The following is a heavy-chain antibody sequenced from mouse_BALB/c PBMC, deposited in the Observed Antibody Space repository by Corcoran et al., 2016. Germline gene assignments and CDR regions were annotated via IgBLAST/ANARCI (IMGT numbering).Heavy chain of an antibody. Sequence: QIQLVQSGPELKKPGETVKISCKASGDAFTNYGMNWVKQAPGKGLKWMGWINTYTGEPTYADDFKGRFAFSLETSASTAYLQINNIKNGDTATYFCARRDPPWFAYWGQGTLVTVSA. CDR2: INTYTGEP. CDR1: GDAFTNYG. CDR3: ARRDPPWFAY. D-gene: IGHD3-3*01. V-gene: IGHV9-3-1*01. J-gene: IGHJ3*01.